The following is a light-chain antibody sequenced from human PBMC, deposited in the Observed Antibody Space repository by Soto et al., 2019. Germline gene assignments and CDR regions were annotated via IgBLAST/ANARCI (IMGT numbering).Light chain of an antibody. Sequence: ENVLTQSPGTLSLSPGERATLSCRAGQSVNSNYLAWYQQRPGQPPRLLISGASSRATDTPDRFSGSGSGTDFTLTIAGLEPADSAVYYCQQYSSSPITFGQGTRLEIK. CDR1: QSVNSNY. CDR3: QQYSSSPIT. J-gene: IGKJ5*01. CDR2: GAS. V-gene: IGKV3-20*01.